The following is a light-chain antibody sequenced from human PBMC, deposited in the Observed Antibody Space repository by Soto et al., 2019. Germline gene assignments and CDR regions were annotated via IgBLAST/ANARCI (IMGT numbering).Light chain of an antibody. Sequence: DIVMTQSPLSLPVTPGEPASISCRSSQSLLHSNGYNYLDWYLQKPGQSPQLLIYLGSNRASGVPERFGGSGSGTDFTLKISRGEAGDVGVYYCMQALQTPYTFGRGTKLEIK. CDR1: QSLLHSNGYNY. CDR3: MQALQTPYT. J-gene: IGKJ2*01. V-gene: IGKV2-28*01. CDR2: LGS.